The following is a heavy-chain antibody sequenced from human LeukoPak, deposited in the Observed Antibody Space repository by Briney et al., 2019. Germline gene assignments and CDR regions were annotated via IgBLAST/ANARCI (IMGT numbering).Heavy chain of an antibody. V-gene: IGHV3-7*01. J-gene: IGHJ4*02. CDR3: ARLRKFLEWLEDY. CDR1: GFAFSRYW. D-gene: IGHD3-3*01. CDR2: IKEDGSEK. Sequence: GESLRLSCAASGFAFSRYWMTWVRQAPGKGLEWVANIKEDGSEKYYVDSVKGRFTISRDNAKNSLYLQMNSLRAEDTAVYYCARLRKFLEWLEDYWGQGTLVTVSS.